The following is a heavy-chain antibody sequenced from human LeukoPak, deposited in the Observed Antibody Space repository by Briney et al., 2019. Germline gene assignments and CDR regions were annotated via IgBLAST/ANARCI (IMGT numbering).Heavy chain of an antibody. CDR3: AKVDRNNWFDP. Sequence: SETLSLTCAVNGGSLSGYYWSWIRQPPGKGLEWIGEINHSGSTNYNPSLKSRVTISVDTSKNQFSLKLRSVTAADTAVHYCAKVDRNNWFDPWGQGTLVTVSS. CDR2: INHSGST. V-gene: IGHV4-34*01. J-gene: IGHJ5*02. CDR1: GGSLSGYY.